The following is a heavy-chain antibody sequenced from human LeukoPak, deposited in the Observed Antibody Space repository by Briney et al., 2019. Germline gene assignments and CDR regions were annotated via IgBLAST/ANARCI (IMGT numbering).Heavy chain of an antibody. V-gene: IGHV1-46*01. CDR1: GYTFTSYY. J-gene: IGHJ4*02. CDR2: INPSGGST. CDR3: ATERHWGSSFDY. D-gene: IGHD7-27*01. Sequence: ASVKVSCKASGYTFTSYYMHWVRQAPGQGLEWMGIINPSGGSTSYAQKFQGRVTMTEDTSTDTAYMELSSLRSEDTAVYYCATERHWGSSFDYWGQGTLVTVSS.